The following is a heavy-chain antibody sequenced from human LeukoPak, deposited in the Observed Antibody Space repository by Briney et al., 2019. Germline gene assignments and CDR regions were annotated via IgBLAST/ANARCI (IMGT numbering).Heavy chain of an antibody. CDR3: AREVYSSTWFDL. J-gene: IGHJ4*02. CDR2: IYAGGNT. V-gene: IGHV3-66*01. CDR1: GFTLNTNY. D-gene: IGHD6-13*01. Sequence: GGSLRLSCAASGFTLNTNYMNWVRQVPGKGLEWVSVIYAGGNTYYADSVKEGFTISRDNSRNTLYLQMNSLRGDDTAVYYCAREVYSSTWFDLWGQGTLVTVSS.